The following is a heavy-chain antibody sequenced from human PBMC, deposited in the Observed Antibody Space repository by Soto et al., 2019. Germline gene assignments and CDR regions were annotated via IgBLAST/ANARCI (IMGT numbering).Heavy chain of an antibody. J-gene: IGHJ4*02. CDR1: GFSVSGNY. D-gene: IGHD7-27*01. V-gene: IGHV3-53*01. CDR3: ARASSRWGSDAAH. CDR2: IYSGGST. Sequence: EVQVVESGGGLIQSGGSLRLSCAASGFSVSGNYMGWVRQAPGKGLEWVSAIYSGGSTHYADSVKGRFTISRDNSKNTLYLQMNSLRAEETAVYYCARASSRWGSDAAHWGQGTLVTVSS.